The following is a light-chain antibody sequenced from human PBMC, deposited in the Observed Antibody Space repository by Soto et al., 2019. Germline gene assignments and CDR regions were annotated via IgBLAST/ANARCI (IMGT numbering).Light chain of an antibody. CDR2: NNN. CDR3: AAWDDSLSGQGI. Sequence: QSALTQPPSASGTPGQRVTISCSGSSSNIGSNYVYWYQHLPGTAPKLLIYNNNLRPSGVPDRFSGSKSDTSASLAISGLRSEDEADYYCAAWDDSLSGQGIFGGGTKVTVL. CDR1: SSNIGSNY. V-gene: IGLV1-47*02. J-gene: IGLJ2*01.